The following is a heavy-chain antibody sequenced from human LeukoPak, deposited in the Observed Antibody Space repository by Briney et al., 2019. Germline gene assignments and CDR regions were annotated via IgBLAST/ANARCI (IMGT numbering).Heavy chain of an antibody. CDR1: GLTFDDYA. Sequence: GGSLRLSCAASGLTFDDYAMHWVRQAPGKGLEWVSGISWNSGSIGYADSVKGRFTISRDNAKNSLYLQMNSLRAEDTALYYCAKSDDYGDYSPFDYWGQGTLVTVSS. V-gene: IGHV3-9*01. D-gene: IGHD4-17*01. J-gene: IGHJ4*02. CDR3: AKSDDYGDYSPFDY. CDR2: ISWNSGSI.